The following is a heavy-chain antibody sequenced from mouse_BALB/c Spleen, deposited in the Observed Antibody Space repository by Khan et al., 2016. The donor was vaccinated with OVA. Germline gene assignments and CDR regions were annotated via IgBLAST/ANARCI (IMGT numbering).Heavy chain of an antibody. CDR3: ARDGSSYNYAMDH. J-gene: IGHJ4*01. V-gene: IGHV3-2*02. CDR2: INYSGSA. Sequence: EVQLQESGPGLVKPSQSLSLTCTVTGYSITSDYAWNWIRQFPGNKLEWMGYINYSGSANYNPSLKSRISITRDTSKNQFFLQLKSVTTEDTATYYCARDGSSYNYAMDHWGQGTSVTVSS. CDR1: GYSITSDYA. D-gene: IGHD2-3*01.